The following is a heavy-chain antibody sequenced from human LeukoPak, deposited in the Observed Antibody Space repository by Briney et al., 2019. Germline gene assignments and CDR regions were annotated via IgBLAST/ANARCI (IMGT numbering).Heavy chain of an antibody. CDR2: MKSKTDGGTT. CDR3: TLFVPAGSGLLQGAYDY. J-gene: IGHJ4*02. CDR1: GFTFSNAW. V-gene: IGHV3-15*01. Sequence: GGSLRLSCAASGFTFSNAWMSWVRQAPGKGLEWVGRMKSKTDGGTTDYAAPVKGRFTISRDDSKNTLYLQMNSLKTEDTAVYYCTLFVPAGSGLLQGAYDYWGQGTLVTVSS. D-gene: IGHD3-22*01.